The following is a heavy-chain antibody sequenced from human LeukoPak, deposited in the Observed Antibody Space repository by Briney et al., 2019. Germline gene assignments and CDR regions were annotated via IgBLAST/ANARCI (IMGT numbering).Heavy chain of an antibody. J-gene: IGHJ4*02. CDR2: INTGSTTI. CDR3: ARALWYYDSSGYAIGVYFDS. CDR1: GFTFSTYS. Sequence: PGGSLRLSCAASGFTFSTYSINWVRPAPGKGLWFVSYINTGSTTIYYSVSVKGRFTISRDNAKNSLYLHMNSLRAEDTAVYYCARALWYYDSSGYAIGVYFDSWGPGTLVTVSS. D-gene: IGHD3-22*01. V-gene: IGHV3-48*01.